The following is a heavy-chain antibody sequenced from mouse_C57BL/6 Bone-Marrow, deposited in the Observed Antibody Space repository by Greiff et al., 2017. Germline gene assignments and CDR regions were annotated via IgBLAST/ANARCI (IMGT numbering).Heavy chain of an antibody. CDR3: AKRDDYDGYAMDY. CDR1: GFSLTSYG. D-gene: IGHD2-4*01. J-gene: IGHJ4*01. Sequence: VQGVESGPGLVQPSQSLSITCTVSGFSLTSYGVHWVRQPPGKGLEWLGVIWSGGSTDYNAAFISRLSISKDNSKSRVFFKMNSLQADDTAIYXCAKRDDYDGYAMDYWGQGTSVTVSS. CDR2: IWSGGST. V-gene: IGHV2-4*01.